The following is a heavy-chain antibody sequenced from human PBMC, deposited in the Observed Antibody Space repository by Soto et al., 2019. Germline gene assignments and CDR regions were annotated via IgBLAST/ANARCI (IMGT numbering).Heavy chain of an antibody. Sequence: QVQLVESGGGVVQPGRSLRLSCAASGFTFSSYGMHWVRQAPGKGLEWVAVIWYDGSNKYYADSVKGRFTISRDNSKNTLYQQMNSLRAEDTAVYYCARDEGYYFDYWGQGTLVTVSS. CDR3: ARDEGYYFDY. CDR2: IWYDGSNK. V-gene: IGHV3-33*01. CDR1: GFTFSSYG. J-gene: IGHJ4*02.